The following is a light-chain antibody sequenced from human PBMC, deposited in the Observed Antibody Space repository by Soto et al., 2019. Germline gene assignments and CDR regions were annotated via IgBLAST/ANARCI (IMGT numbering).Light chain of an antibody. CDR3: QQRSKWPPEVT. CDR2: GAS. V-gene: IGKV3-11*01. CDR1: ESVESK. Sequence: EIVMTQSQATLSVSTGERATLSFRASESVESKVAWYQQKPGQAPRVLIYGASIRATGIPARFSGSGSGTDFTLTISSLEPEDFAVYYCQQRSKWPPEVTFGQGTRLEI. J-gene: IGKJ5*01.